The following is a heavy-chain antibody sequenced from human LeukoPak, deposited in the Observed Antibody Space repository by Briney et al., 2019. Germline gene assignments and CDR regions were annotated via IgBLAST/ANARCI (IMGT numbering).Heavy chain of an antibody. CDR1: GFTFSSYS. D-gene: IGHD4-17*01. CDR3: ASGTRPHPPGVYGDYRLFDY. V-gene: IGHV3-21*01. CDR2: IGSSSSYI. J-gene: IGHJ4*02. Sequence: PGGSLRPSCAASGFTFSSYSMNWVRQAPGKGLEWVSSIGSSSSYIYYADSVEGRFTISRDNAKNSLYLQMNSLRAEDTAVYYCASGTRPHPPGVYGDYRLFDYWGQGTLVTVSS.